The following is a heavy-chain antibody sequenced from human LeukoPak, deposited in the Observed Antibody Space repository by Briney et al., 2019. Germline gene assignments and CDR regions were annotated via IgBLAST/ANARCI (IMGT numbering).Heavy chain of an antibody. CDR1: GYTFTSYD. CDR3: ARRSSSGSAFDI. V-gene: IGHV1-8*01. CDR2: MNPNSGNT. J-gene: IGHJ3*02. Sequence: ASVKVSCKASGYTFTSYDINWVRQATGQGLEWMGWMNPNSGNTGYAQKFQGRVTMTRSTSIGTAYMEMSSLRSEDTAVYCCARRSSSGSAFDIWGQGTMVTVSS. D-gene: IGHD6-25*01.